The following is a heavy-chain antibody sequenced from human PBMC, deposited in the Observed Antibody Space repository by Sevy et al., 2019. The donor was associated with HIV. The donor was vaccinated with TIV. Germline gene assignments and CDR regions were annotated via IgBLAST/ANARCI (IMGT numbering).Heavy chain of an antibody. CDR3: AKALNPALESMIEVILRTLKGFDV. CDR2: ISGPGLST. V-gene: IGHV3-23*01. Sequence: GGSLRLSCTASGFTFNTHAMTWARQAPGKGLEWVSVISGPGLSTYYADSVKGRFTISRDNSQNTLYLQMNSLRVDDTATYYCAKALNPALESMIEVILRTLKGFDVWGQGTMVTVSS. D-gene: IGHD3-22*01. CDR1: GFTFNTHA. J-gene: IGHJ3*01.